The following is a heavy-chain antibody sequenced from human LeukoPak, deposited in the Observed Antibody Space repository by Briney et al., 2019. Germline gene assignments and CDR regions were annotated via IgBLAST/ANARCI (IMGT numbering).Heavy chain of an antibody. CDR1: GYMFAAYG. V-gene: IGHV1-18*01. CDR3: ARLSTWTHFDY. J-gene: IGHJ4*02. Sequence: ASVKVSCKASGYMFAAYGVIWVRQAPGQGLEWMGWVSPYNGNTNYAQNLQGRVTMTTDTATSTAYMELRTLRSDDTAVYYCARLSTWTHFDYWGQGTLVTVSS. D-gene: IGHD6-13*01. CDR2: VSPYNGNT.